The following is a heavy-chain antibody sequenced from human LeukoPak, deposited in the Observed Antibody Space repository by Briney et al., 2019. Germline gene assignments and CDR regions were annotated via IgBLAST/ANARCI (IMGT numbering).Heavy chain of an antibody. D-gene: IGHD3-22*01. CDR3: ARSRDSSGYRNNWFDP. V-gene: IGHV4-59*01. J-gene: IGHJ5*02. CDR1: GGSFSSYY. Sequence: PSETLSLTCTVSGGSFSSYYWSWIRQPPGKGLEWIGYIFYSGSTSYNPSLKSRVTISVHTSENQVSLKLSSVTAADTAVYYCARSRDSSGYRNNWFDPWGQGTLVTVSS. CDR2: IFYSGST.